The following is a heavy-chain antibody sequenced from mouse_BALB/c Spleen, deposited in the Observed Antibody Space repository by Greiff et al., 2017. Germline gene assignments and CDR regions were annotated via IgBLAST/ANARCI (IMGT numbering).Heavy chain of an antibody. CDR2: IDPENGDT. J-gene: IGHJ2*01. D-gene: IGHD2-4*01. CDR1: GFNIKDYY. V-gene: IGHV14-4*02. Sequence: EVQLHQSGAELVRSGASVKLSCTASGFNIKDYYMHWVKQRPEQGLEWIGWIDPENGDTEYAPKFQGKATMTADTSSNTAYLQLSSLTSEDTAVYYCNAPIYDYDGDYFDYWGQGTTLTVSS. CDR3: NAPIYDYDGDYFDY.